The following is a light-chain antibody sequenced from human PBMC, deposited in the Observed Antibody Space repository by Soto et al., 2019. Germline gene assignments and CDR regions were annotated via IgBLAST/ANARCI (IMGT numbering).Light chain of an antibody. CDR3: AAWDGSLSGVV. CDR2: KDD. J-gene: IGLJ2*01. V-gene: IGLV1-47*01. Sequence: QLVLTQPPSASGTPGQRVTISCSGSSSNIGSNYVYWYQQLPGAAPKLLIYKDDQRPSGVPDRFSGSKSGTSASLAISGLRSEDEADYFCAAWDGSLSGVVFGGGTKLTVL. CDR1: SSNIGSNY.